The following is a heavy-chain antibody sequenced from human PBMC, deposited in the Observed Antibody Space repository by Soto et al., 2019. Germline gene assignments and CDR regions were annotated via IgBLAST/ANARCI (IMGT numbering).Heavy chain of an antibody. CDR2: ISSSGSTI. CDR1: GLTFSDYY. V-gene: IGHV3-11*01. CDR3: AMVYAIHSSSGWYSFDY. J-gene: IGHJ4*02. Sequence: QVQLVESGGGLVKPGGSLRLSCAASGLTFSDYYMSWIRQAPGKGLEWVSYISSSGSTIYYAESVNGRFTISRDNAKNSLYLKMNSLRAEDTAVYYCAMVYAIHSSSGWYSFDYWGQGTLVTVSS. D-gene: IGHD2-8*01.